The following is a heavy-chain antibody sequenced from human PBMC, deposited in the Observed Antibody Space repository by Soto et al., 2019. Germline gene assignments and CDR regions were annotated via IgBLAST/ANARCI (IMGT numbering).Heavy chain of an antibody. CDR1: GGTFSSYA. D-gene: IGHD2-21*02. Sequence: QVQLVQSGAEVKKPGSSVKVSCKASGGTFSSYAISWVRQAPGQGLEWMGGIIPIFGTANYAQKFQCRVTTTADESTSTAYMELSSLGSEDTAVYYCARQLAYCGGDCYSGLDYWGQGTLVTVSS. V-gene: IGHV1-69*01. J-gene: IGHJ4*02. CDR3: ARQLAYCGGDCYSGLDY. CDR2: IIPIFGTA.